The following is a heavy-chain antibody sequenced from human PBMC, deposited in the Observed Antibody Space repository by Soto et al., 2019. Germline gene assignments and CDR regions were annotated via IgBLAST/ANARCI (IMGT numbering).Heavy chain of an antibody. CDR3: GRDQGYYSFEY. V-gene: IGHV3-7*01. CDR1: GFTFSNHW. Sequence: ESGGGLVQPGGSLRLSCAASGFTFSNHWMGWVRQAPGKGLEWVADISPDGSQKYYLDSVKGRFTTSRDNAQTSLYLQMNGLGAEDTAVYCCGRDQGYYSFEYWGQWTLVTVSS. J-gene: IGHJ4*02. D-gene: IGHD3-22*01. CDR2: ISPDGSQK.